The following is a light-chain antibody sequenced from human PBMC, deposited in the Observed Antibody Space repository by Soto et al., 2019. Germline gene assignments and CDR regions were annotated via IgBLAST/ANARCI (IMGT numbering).Light chain of an antibody. Sequence: QSALTQPASVSGSPGQSITISCTGTSSDVGAYKYVSWYQQHPGKAPKLIIYGVSNRPSGVSNRFSGSKSGNTAFLTISGTQPEDEADYYSSSFTGTTTLDVFGTGTKVTV. CDR2: GVS. CDR1: SSDVGAYKY. J-gene: IGLJ1*01. V-gene: IGLV2-14*03. CDR3: SSFTGTTTLDV.